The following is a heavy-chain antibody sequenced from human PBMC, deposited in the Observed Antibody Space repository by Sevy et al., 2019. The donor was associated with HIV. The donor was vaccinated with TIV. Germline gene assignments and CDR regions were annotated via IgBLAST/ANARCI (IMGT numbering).Heavy chain of an antibody. CDR2: TYYKSKWYS. CDR1: GDSVSSNNAA. Sequence: SQTLSLTCAISGDSVSSNNAAWNWIRQSPSRGLEWLGSTYYKSKWYSHYAVSVKSRMTINPDTSKNQFSLQLNSVTPEDTAVYYCARSVAALDFWYFDLWGRGTLVTVSS. CDR3: ARSVAALDFWYFDL. D-gene: IGHD6-19*01. V-gene: IGHV6-1*01. J-gene: IGHJ2*01.